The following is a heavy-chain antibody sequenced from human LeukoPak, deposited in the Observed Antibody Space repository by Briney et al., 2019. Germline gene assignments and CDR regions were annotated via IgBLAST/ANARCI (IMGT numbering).Heavy chain of an antibody. Sequence: ASVKVPCKASGYTFTGYYVHWVRQAPGQGLEWMGWINPNSGGTSYAQKFQGRVTMTTDTSIGTAYMELSSLRSDDTAVYYCARDVTAVATPYWGQGTLVTVSS. D-gene: IGHD6-19*01. CDR2: INPNSGGT. J-gene: IGHJ4*02. CDR1: GYTFTGYY. CDR3: ARDVTAVATPY. V-gene: IGHV1-2*02.